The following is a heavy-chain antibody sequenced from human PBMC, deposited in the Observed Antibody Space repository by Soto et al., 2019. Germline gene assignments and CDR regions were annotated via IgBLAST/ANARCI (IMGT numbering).Heavy chain of an antibody. CDR2: IYYNGST. CDR3: ARLSSGERLNFDW. J-gene: IGHJ4*02. D-gene: IGHD1-1*01. CDR1: GGSISSGGYY. V-gene: IGHV4-31*03. Sequence: QVQLQESGPGLVQPSQTLSLACTVSGGSISSGGYYWSWIRQHSGKGLEWIGNIYYNGSTYYNPSLKSRLXXSXDTXQNQFSLKLTSVTAADTATYYCARLSSGERLNFDWWGQGALVTVSS.